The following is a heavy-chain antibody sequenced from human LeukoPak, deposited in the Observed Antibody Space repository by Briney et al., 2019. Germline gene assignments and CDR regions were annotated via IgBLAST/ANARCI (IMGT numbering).Heavy chain of an antibody. D-gene: IGHD2-2*01. CDR2: ICPSGST. V-gene: IGHV4-38-2*01. Sequence: SETLSLTCAVSGYSLSSGYYWGWIRQPPGKGLGWIGSICPSGSTYYNPSLKSRVTISVDTSKNQFSLKLSSVTAADTAVYYCARHKGWRGYCSSTSCQNNWFDPWGQGTLVTVSS. CDR3: ARHKGWRGYCSSTSCQNNWFDP. CDR1: GYSLSSGYY. J-gene: IGHJ5*02.